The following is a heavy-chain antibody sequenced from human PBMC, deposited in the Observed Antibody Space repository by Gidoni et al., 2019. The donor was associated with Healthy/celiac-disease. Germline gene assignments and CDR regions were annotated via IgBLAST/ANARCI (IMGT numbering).Heavy chain of an antibody. J-gene: IGHJ4*02. CDR3: ARGPEDCSGGSCYPYYFDY. CDR2: IYPGDSDT. CDR1: GYSFPSSW. V-gene: IGHV5-51*01. D-gene: IGHD2-15*01. Sequence: EVQLVQSGAEVKKPGESLKISCKGSGYSFPSSWIGWVRQMPGKGLEWMGIIYPGDSDTRYSPSFQGQVTISADKSISTAYLQWSSLKASDTAMYYCARGPEDCSGGSCYPYYFDYWGQGTLVTVSS.